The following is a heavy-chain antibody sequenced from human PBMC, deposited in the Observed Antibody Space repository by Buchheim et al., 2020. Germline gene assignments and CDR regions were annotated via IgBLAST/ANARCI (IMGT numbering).Heavy chain of an antibody. CDR1: GGSISSYY. V-gene: IGHV4-59*01. CDR3: ARLKRGWYSSSWYFPGEVDY. J-gene: IGHJ4*02. CDR2: IYYSGNT. D-gene: IGHD6-13*01. Sequence: QVQLQESGPGLVKPSETLSLTCTVSGGSISSYYWSWIRQPPGKGLEWIGYIYYSGNTTYNPSLESRVTISVDTSKNQFSLKLSSVTAADTAVYYCARLKRGWYSSSWYFPGEVDYWGQGTL.